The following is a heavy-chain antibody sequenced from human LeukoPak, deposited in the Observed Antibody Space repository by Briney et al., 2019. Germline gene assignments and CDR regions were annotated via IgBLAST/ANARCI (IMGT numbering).Heavy chain of an antibody. D-gene: IGHD3-22*01. V-gene: IGHV4-34*01. J-gene: IGHJ4*02. CDR1: GGSFSGYY. CDR3: ASGGSLRYDSSGSVY. CDR2: INHSGST. Sequence: SETLSLTCAVYGGSFSGYYWSWIRQPPGKGLEWIGEINHSGSTNYNPSLKSRVTISVDTSKNQFSLKLSSVTAADTAVYYCASGGSLRYDSSGSVYWGQGTLVTVSS.